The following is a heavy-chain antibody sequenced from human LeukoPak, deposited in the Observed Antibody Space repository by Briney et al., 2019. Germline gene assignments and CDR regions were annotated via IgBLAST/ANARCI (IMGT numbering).Heavy chain of an antibody. CDR2: ISGSGGST. J-gene: IGHJ4*02. Sequence: GGSLRLSCAASGFTFSSYAMSWVRQAPGKGLEWVSAISGSGGSTYYADSVKGRFTISRDNSKNTLYLQMNSLRAEDTAVYYCAKGPRYDFWSGYSYYLDYWGQGTLVTVSP. D-gene: IGHD3-3*01. V-gene: IGHV3-23*01. CDR1: GFTFSSYA. CDR3: AKGPRYDFWSGYSYYLDY.